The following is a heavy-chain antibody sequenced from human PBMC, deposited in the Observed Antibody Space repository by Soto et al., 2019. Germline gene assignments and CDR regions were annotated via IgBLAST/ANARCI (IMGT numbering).Heavy chain of an antibody. Sequence: GGSXRLSCAASGFTFSSYWMHWVRQAPGKGLEWVAVISYDGSNKSYADSVKGRFTISRDNSKNTLYLQMNSLRTEDTAVYYCAKVAAAGTLVYYYMDVWGKGTTVTVSS. CDR1: GFTFSSYW. CDR2: ISYDGSNK. V-gene: IGHV3-30*18. D-gene: IGHD6-13*01. CDR3: AKVAAAGTLVYYYMDV. J-gene: IGHJ6*03.